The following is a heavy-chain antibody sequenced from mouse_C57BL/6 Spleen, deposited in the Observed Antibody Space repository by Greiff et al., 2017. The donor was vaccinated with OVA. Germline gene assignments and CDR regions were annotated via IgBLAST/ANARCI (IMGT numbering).Heavy chain of an antibody. CDR2: IDPSDSYT. V-gene: IGHV1-69*01. D-gene: IGHD2-4*01. Sequence: LQQPGAELVMPGASVKLSCKASGYTFTSYWMYWVKQRPGQGLEWIGEIDPSDSYTNYNQKFKGKSTLTVDKSSSTAYMQLSSLTSEDSAVYYCARFGDYDDAYWGQGTLVTVSA. CDR3: ARFGDYDDAY. CDR1: GYTFTSYW. J-gene: IGHJ3*01.